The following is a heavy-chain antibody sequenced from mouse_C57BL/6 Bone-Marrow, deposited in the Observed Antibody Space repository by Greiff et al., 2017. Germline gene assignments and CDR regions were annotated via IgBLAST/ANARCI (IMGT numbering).Heavy chain of an antibody. CDR1: GFTFSSYA. J-gene: IGHJ3*01. Sequence: EVMLVESGGGLVKPGGSLKLSCAASGFTFSSYAMSWVRQTPEKRLEWVATISDGGSYTYYPDNVKGRFTISRDNAKNNLYLQMNHMKSEDTAMYYCARGLYYYGSSYFAYWGQETLVTVSA. CDR2: ISDGGSYT. CDR3: ARGLYYYGSSYFAY. V-gene: IGHV5-4*03. D-gene: IGHD1-1*01.